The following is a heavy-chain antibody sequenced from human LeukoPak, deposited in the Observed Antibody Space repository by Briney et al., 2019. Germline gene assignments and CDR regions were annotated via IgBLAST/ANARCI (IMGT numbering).Heavy chain of an antibody. Sequence: GGSLRLSCAASGFTFNSKWMTWVRQAPGKGLFWLANINQDGSEKYYEDSVKGRFTIPRDNARSSLYLEMSGLRAEDTAVYYCADPPSGYWGQGTLVAVSS. D-gene: IGHD6-19*01. V-gene: IGHV3-7*01. CDR2: INQDGSEK. CDR3: ADPPSGY. J-gene: IGHJ4*02. CDR1: GFTFNSKW.